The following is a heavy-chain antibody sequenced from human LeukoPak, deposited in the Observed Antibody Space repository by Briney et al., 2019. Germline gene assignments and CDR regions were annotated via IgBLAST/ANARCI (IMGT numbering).Heavy chain of an antibody. V-gene: IGHV3-30*04. CDR3: AKEVAVAAAGDYFDC. CDR1: GFTFSSYA. Sequence: GRSLRLSCAASGFTFSSYAMHWVRQAPGPGLERVAVISYDGSNKYYADSVKGRFTISRDNSKNTLYLQMNSLRAEGTAVYYWAKEVAVAAAGDYFDCWGEGTLLTLPS. J-gene: IGHJ4*02. D-gene: IGHD6-19*01. CDR2: ISYDGSNK.